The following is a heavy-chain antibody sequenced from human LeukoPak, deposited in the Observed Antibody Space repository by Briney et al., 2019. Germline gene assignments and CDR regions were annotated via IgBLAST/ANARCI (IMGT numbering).Heavy chain of an antibody. J-gene: IGHJ4*02. CDR3: AREIVGEGNFDC. D-gene: IGHD2-15*01. CDR2: IWHDGSNI. V-gene: IGHV3-33*01. CDR1: GFTFSNYG. Sequence: GSLRLSCETSGFTFSNYGMDWVRQTPGKGLEWVAAIWHDGSNIFYADSVKGRFTISRDNSKNTLFLQMNSLRAEDTALYYCAREIVGEGNFDCWGQGTLVTVSS.